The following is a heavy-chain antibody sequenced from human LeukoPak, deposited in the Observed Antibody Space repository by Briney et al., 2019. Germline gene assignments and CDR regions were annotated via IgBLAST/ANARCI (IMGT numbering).Heavy chain of an antibody. CDR1: GFTFSSYG. V-gene: IGHV3-33*06. Sequence: PGRSLRLSCAASGFTFSSYGMHWVRQAPGEGLEWVAVIWYDGSNKYYADSVKGRFTISRDNSKNTLYLQMNSLRAEDTAVYYCAKGPSDVATIPGDYFDYWGQGTLVTVSS. D-gene: IGHD3-9*01. J-gene: IGHJ4*02. CDR3: AKGPSDVATIPGDYFDY. CDR2: IWYDGSNK.